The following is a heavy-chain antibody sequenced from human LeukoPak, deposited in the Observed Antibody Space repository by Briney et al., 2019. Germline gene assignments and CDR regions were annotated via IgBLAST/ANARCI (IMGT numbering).Heavy chain of an antibody. CDR3: ARDRYCSGGSCYGWFDP. V-gene: IGHV3-11*06. CDR2: ISSSSSYT. Sequence: GGSLRLSCAASGSAFSDYYMSWIRQAPGKGLEWVSYISSSSSYTKYADSVKGRFTISRDNAKNSLYLQMNSLRAEDTAVYHCARDRYCSGGSCYGWFDPWGQGTLVTVSS. CDR1: GSAFSDYY. D-gene: IGHD2-15*01. J-gene: IGHJ5*02.